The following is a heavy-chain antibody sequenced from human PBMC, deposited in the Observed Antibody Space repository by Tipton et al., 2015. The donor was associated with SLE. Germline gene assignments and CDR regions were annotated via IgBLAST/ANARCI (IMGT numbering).Heavy chain of an antibody. CDR2: IKSKTDGGTT. CDR1: GFTFSSYG. Sequence: SLRLSCAASGFTFSSYGMNWVRQAPGKGLEWVGRIKSKTDGGTTDYAAPVKGRFTISRDDSKNTLYLQMNSLKTEDTAVYYCTSLNDYGDYVGFDYWGQGTLVTVSS. CDR3: TSLNDYGDYVGFDY. V-gene: IGHV3-15*07. D-gene: IGHD4-17*01. J-gene: IGHJ4*02.